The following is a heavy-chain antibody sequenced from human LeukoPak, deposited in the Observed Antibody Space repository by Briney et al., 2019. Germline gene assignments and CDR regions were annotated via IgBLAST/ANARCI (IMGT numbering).Heavy chain of an antibody. CDR2: ISWNSGSV. CDR3: AKSQLAATGLNDAFDI. J-gene: IGHJ3*02. CDR1: GFTFDDYA. D-gene: IGHD6-13*01. V-gene: IGHV3-9*03. Sequence: QPGGSLRLSCAASGFTFDDYAMHWVRQAPGKGLEWVSGISWNSGSVGYADSVKGRFTISRDNAKNSLYLQMNSLRAEDMALYYCAKSQLAATGLNDAFDIWGQGTMVTVSS.